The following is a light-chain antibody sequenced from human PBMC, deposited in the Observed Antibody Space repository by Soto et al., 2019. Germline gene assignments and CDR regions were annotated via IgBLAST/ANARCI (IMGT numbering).Light chain of an antibody. CDR2: GAS. V-gene: IGKV1-39*01. Sequence: DTQMTQSPSSLSASVGDRVTITCRASQSINTYLNWFQQKPGEAPKLLIYGASSLHSGVPSRFSGSGSGTDFTLTISNLQPEDFATYYCQQSYTTPLTFGPGTKVDI. CDR1: QSINTY. J-gene: IGKJ3*01. CDR3: QQSYTTPLT.